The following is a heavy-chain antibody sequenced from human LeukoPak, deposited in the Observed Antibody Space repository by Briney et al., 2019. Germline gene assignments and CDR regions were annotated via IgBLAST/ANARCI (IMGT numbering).Heavy chain of an antibody. CDR1: GYTFTSYG. CDR3: ARKIAAAGPYYYYYMDV. Sequence: ASVKVSCKASGYTFTSYGIIWVRQAPGQGLEWMGWISAYNGNTNYAQKLQGRVTMTTDTSTSTAYMELRSLRSDDTAVYYCARKIAAAGPYYYYYMDVWGKGTTVTVSS. CDR2: ISAYNGNT. D-gene: IGHD6-13*01. J-gene: IGHJ6*03. V-gene: IGHV1-18*01.